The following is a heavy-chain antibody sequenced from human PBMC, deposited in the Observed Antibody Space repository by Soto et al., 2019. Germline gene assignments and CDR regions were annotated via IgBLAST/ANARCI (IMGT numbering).Heavy chain of an antibody. CDR1: GFAFSSYE. CDR3: ARKLLFGEEYFDY. V-gene: IGHV3-48*03. J-gene: IGHJ4*02. Sequence: LSCAASGFAFSSYEMNWVRQAPGKGLEWISYIPSSGGTIYFADSVKGRFTISRDNAKNSLYLQMNSLRDEDTAIYYCARKLLFGEEYFDYWGQGTLVTVSS. CDR2: IPSSGGTI. D-gene: IGHD3-10*02.